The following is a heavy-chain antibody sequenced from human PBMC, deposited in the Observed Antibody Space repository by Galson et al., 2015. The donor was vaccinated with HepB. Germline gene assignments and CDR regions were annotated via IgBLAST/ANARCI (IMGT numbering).Heavy chain of an antibody. Sequence: SETLSLTCAVSGGSISSSSYYWGWIRQPPGKGLEWIGSIYYSGSTYYNPSLKSRVTISVDTSKNQFSLKLSSVTAADTAVYYCACRYCSGGSCYSEDFQHWGQGTLVTVSS. V-gene: IGHV4-39*01. CDR1: GGSISSSSYY. J-gene: IGHJ1*01. CDR3: ACRYCSGGSCYSEDFQH. CDR2: IYYSGST. D-gene: IGHD2-15*01.